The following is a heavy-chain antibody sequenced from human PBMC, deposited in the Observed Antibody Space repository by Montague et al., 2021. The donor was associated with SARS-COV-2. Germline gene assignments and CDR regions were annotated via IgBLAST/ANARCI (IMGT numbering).Heavy chain of an antibody. J-gene: IGHJ3*02. CDR3: ARRRLRFVDLYGAFDI. CDR1: GSTFSSYW. D-gene: IGHD3-9*01. CDR2: IKQDGSEK. Sequence: SLRLSCAASGSTFSSYWMSWVRQAPGKGLEWVANIKQDGSEKYYVDSVKGRFTISRDNAKNSLYLQMNSLRAEDTAVYYCARRRLRFVDLYGAFDIWGQGTMVTVSS. V-gene: IGHV3-7*01.